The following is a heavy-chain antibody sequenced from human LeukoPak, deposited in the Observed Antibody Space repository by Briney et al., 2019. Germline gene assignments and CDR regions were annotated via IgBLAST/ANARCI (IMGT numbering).Heavy chain of an antibody. J-gene: IGHJ3*02. CDR2: IKKDGSER. CDR1: GFTFSSYR. V-gene: IGHV3-7*01. CDR3: ARDLAGPPQEAFDI. Sequence: GGSLRLSCAASGFTFSSYRMNWVRQAPGKGLEWVANIKKDGSERYYVDSVKGRFTISRDNTRKSLYLQMNTLRAEDTAVYYCARDLAGPPQEAFDIWGQGTMVTVSS.